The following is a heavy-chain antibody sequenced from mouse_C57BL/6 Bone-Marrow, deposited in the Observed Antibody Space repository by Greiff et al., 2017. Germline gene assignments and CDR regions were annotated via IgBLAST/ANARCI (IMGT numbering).Heavy chain of an antibody. V-gene: IGHV1-82*01. CDR2: IYPGDGDT. Sequence: VQLQQSGPELVKPGASVKISCKASGYAFSSSWMNWVKQRPGKGLEWIGRIYPGDGDTNYNGKFKGKATLTADKSSSTAYMQLSSLTSEDSAVYFCARFDYYGSSYDDWGQGTTLTGSS. CDR1: GYAFSSSW. CDR3: ARFDYYGSSYDD. J-gene: IGHJ2*01. D-gene: IGHD1-1*01.